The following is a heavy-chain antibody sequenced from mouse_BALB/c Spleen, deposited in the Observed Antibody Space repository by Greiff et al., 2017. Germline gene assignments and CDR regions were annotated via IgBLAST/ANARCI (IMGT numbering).Heavy chain of an antibody. CDR2: ISSGSSTI. CDR3: ARSPYAMDY. Sequence: VESGGGLVQPGGSRKLSCAASGFTFSSFGMPWVRQAPATGLEWVAYISSGSSTIYYADTVKGRFTISRDHPKNTLFLQMTSLRSEDTAMYYCARSPYAMDYWGQGTSVTVSS. V-gene: IGHV5-17*02. J-gene: IGHJ4*01. CDR1: GFTFSSFG.